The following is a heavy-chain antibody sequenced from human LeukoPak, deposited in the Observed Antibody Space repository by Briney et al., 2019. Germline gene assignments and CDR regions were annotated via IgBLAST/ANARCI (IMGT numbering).Heavy chain of an antibody. V-gene: IGHV3-74*01. CDR3: SRGNSFDY. CDR1: GFTFSGYW. CDR2: INGDGSRT. J-gene: IGHJ4*02. Sequence: GGSLRLSCAASGFTFSGYWMHWGRQAPGKGLVWVSVINGDGSRTIYADSVKGRFTISRDNAKNTLYRQMASLTAEDTAVYYCSRGNSFDYWGQGALVTVSS.